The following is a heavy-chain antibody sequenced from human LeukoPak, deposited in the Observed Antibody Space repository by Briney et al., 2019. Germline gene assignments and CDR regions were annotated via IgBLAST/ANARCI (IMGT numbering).Heavy chain of an antibody. J-gene: IGHJ4*02. Sequence: KPSETLSLTCAGSGYSISSGYYWGWIRQPPGKGLEWVGSIYHSGSTYYNPSLKSRVTISVDTSKNQFSLKLSSVTAADTAVYYCARADEILRYFDWLSQPFDYWGQGTPVTVSS. D-gene: IGHD3-9*01. V-gene: IGHV4-38-2*01. CDR2: IYHSGST. CDR1: GYSISSGYY. CDR3: ARADEILRYFDWLSQPFDY.